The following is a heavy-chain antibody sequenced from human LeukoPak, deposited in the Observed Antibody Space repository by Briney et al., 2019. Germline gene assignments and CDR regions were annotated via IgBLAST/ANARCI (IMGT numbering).Heavy chain of an antibody. D-gene: IGHD1-26*01. J-gene: IGHJ3*02. Sequence: GGSLTLSCAASGFTFSSYEMNWVRQAPGKGLEWVSYISSSGSTIYYPDSVKGRFTIYRDSAKSSLYLQMNSLRAEDTAVYYCARVIVGAPNKAFDIWGQGTMVTVSS. CDR2: ISSSGSTI. V-gene: IGHV3-48*03. CDR3: ARVIVGAPNKAFDI. CDR1: GFTFSSYE.